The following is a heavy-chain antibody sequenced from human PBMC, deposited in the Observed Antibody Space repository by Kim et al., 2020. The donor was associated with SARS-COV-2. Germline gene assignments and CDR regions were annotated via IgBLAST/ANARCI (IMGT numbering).Heavy chain of an antibody. CDR2: ITGNSAIT. V-gene: IGHV3-43*02. Sequence: GGSLRLSCTASGFTFQDYDIHWVRQAPGKGLEWVSLITGNSAITFYGGSVKGRFTISRDNSKNSVYLQMNSLRTEDSALYYCARDFWGSYEYWGQGTLVTVSS. J-gene: IGHJ4*02. CDR3: ARDFWGSYEY. D-gene: IGHD3-16*01. CDR1: GFTFQDYD.